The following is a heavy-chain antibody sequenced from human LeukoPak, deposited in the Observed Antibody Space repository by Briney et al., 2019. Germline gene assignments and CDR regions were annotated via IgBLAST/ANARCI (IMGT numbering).Heavy chain of an antibody. J-gene: IGHJ5*02. V-gene: IGHV1-18*01. CDR1: GYTFTTYG. Sequence: GASVKVSCKASGYTFTTYGISWVRQAPGQGLEWMGWISTYNGNTNYAQQFQGRVTMTRNTSISTAYMELSSLRSEDTAVYYCARGTGDPWGQGTLVTVSS. CDR3: ARGTGDP. CDR2: ISTYNGNT. D-gene: IGHD7-27*01.